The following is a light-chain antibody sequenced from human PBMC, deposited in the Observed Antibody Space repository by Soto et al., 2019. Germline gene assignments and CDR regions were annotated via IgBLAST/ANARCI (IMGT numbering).Light chain of an antibody. CDR1: SSDVGGYNY. Sequence: QSALTQPASVSGSPGQSINISCTGTSSDVGGYNYVSWYQQHPGKAPKLMIFDVSNRPSGVSNRFSGSKSGNTASLTISGLQAEDEADYYCSSYTGSSTRVVGTGTKLTVL. V-gene: IGLV2-14*01. CDR2: DVS. J-gene: IGLJ1*01. CDR3: SSYTGSSTRV.